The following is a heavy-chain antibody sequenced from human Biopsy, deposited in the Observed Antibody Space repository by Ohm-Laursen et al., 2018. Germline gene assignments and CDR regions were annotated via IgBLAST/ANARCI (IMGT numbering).Heavy chain of an antibody. D-gene: IGHD6-19*01. J-gene: IGHJ5*02. CDR3: ASGGQWPRSHLNWFDP. CDR2: IHHAQSA. V-gene: IGHV4-59*01. CDR1: GGSISRYY. Sequence: GTLSLTCTVSGGSISRYYWMGIREPPGKGLEWIGHIHHAQSATYRPSLKSRVTISVDKSKNQFSLKMTSVTAAATAVYYCASGGQWPRSHLNWFDPWCQGTLFTFSS.